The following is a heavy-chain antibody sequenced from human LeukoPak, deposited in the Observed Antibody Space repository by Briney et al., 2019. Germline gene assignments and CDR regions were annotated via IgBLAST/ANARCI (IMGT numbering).Heavy chain of an antibody. J-gene: IGHJ4*02. Sequence: SETLSLTCSVSGGSMSSDYWSWIRQSPGKGLEWIGRMFGNGGTNYSPSFQRRATMSVDTSTRRLSLRLNSVTAADTAVYYCARQTAKKWDLPGSFDSWGQGILVTVSS. V-gene: IGHV4-59*08. CDR1: GGSMSSDY. CDR3: ARQTAKKWDLPGSFDS. CDR2: MFGNGGT. D-gene: IGHD1-26*01.